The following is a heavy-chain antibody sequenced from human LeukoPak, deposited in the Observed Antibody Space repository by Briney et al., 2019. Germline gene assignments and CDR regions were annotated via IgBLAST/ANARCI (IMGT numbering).Heavy chain of an antibody. CDR2: IIPIFGTA. J-gene: IGHJ4*02. D-gene: IGHD6-6*01. CDR1: GGTFSSYA. V-gene: IGHV1-69*13. CDR3: ARDQSIAADNQRDYFDY. Sequence: SVKVSCKASGGTFSSYAISWVRQAPGQGLEWMGGIIPIFGTANYAQKFQGRVTITADESTSTAYMELSSLRSEDTAVYYCARDQSIAADNQRDYFDYWGQGTLVTVSS.